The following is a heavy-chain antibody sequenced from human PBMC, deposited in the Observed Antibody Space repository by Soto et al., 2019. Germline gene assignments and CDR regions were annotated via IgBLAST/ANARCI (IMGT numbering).Heavy chain of an antibody. D-gene: IGHD4-17*01. J-gene: IGHJ1*01. CDR1: GFTFTSYG. V-gene: IGHV3-23*01. CDR3: ATYGGDSGGYEYFQR. Sequence: EVQLLESGGGLEPPGGSLRLSCVTSGFTFTSYGMSWVRQAPGKGLEWVSAISGSSDTYYPDSVKGRFTISRDNSRSTLYLQMYSLRAEDTAVYYCATYGGDSGGYEYFQRWGQGCLVTVSS. CDR2: ISGSSDT.